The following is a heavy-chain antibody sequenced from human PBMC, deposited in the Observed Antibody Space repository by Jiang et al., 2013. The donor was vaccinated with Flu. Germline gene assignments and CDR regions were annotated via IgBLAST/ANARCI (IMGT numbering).Heavy chain of an antibody. V-gene: IGHV3-23*04. D-gene: IGHD3-10*01. CDR2: ISGSGLST. CDR1: GYTFRSYV. J-gene: IGHJ6*04. Sequence: QLVESGGVLVQPGGSLRLSCAASGYTFRSYVMSWVRQAPGKGLEWVSVISGSGLSTYYADSVKGRFTMTTDTSTSTAYMELRSLRSDDTAVYYCAREGLLDGSGWVYYYGMDVWGKGTTVTVSS. CDR3: AREGLLDGSGWVYYYGMDV.